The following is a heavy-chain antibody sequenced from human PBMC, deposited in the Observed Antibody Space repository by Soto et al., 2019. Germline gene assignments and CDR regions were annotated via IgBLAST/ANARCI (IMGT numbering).Heavy chain of an antibody. D-gene: IGHD3-16*01. V-gene: IGHV4-4*07. CDR2: FYPTGKI. J-gene: IGHJ6*02. Sequence: QVQLQESGPGLVKPSETLSLTCTVSGGSINSYYWCWVRQSAGKGLEWIGRFYPTGKINYSPSLKSRLTMSADTSRNQFSLNLTSVTAADTAVYYCARCGLVYGMDVWGQGTTVTVSS. CDR3: ARCGLVYGMDV. CDR1: GGSINSYY.